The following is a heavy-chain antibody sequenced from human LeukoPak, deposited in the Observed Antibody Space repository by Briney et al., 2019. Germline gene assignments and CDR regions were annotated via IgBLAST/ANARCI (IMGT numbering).Heavy chain of an antibody. D-gene: IGHD6-13*01. V-gene: IGHV4-59*01. CDR2: FYYNGDT. Sequence: SETLSLTCTVSGGSISTYHWSWIRQPPGKGLEWIGYFYYNGDTNYSPSLKSRVVISADTSQNQLSLMVRSVTAADTALYYCARVAAGIGFFQHWGQGTLVTVSS. J-gene: IGHJ1*01. CDR3: ARVAAGIGFFQH. CDR1: GGSISTYH.